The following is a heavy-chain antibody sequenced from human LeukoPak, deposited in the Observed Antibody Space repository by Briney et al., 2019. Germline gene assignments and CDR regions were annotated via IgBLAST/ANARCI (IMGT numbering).Heavy chain of an antibody. V-gene: IGHV1-18*01. J-gene: IGHJ4*02. CDR2: ISAYNGNT. CDR1: GYTFTSYG. CDR3: ARTCRGDMIVVCSDY. Sequence: ASVKVSCKAFGYTFTSYGISWVRQAPGQGLEWMGWISAYNGNTHYAQKLQGRVTMTTDTSTSTAYMELRSLRSDDTAVYYCARTCRGDMIVVCSDYWGQGTLATVSS. D-gene: IGHD3-22*01.